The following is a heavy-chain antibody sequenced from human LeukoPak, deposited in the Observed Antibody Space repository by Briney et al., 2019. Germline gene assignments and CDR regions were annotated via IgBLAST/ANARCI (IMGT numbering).Heavy chain of an antibody. CDR1: GGSITSGDYY. CDR2: IHYSGST. V-gene: IGHV4-31*03. J-gene: IGHJ5*02. Sequence: SETLSLTCTVSGGSITSGDYYWSWIRQHPGKGLEWIGYIHYSGSTNSNPSLKSRVTISVDTSKNQFSLKMSSVTAADTAVYYCARDGCSGASCYPGWFGPWGQGTLVTVSS. D-gene: IGHD2-15*01. CDR3: ARDGCSGASCYPGWFGP.